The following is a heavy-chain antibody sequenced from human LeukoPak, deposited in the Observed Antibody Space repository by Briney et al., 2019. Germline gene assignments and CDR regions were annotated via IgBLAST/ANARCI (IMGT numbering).Heavy chain of an antibody. CDR1: GGSISSYY. Sequence: SETLSLTCTVSGGSISSYYWSWIRQPPGKGLEWIGYIYYSGSTNYNPSLKSRVTISVDTSKNQFSLKLSSVTAADTAVYYCARGSDEQWLVYTYFDYWGQGTLVTVSS. D-gene: IGHD6-19*01. CDR2: IYYSGST. J-gene: IGHJ4*02. V-gene: IGHV4-59*08. CDR3: ARGSDEQWLVYTYFDY.